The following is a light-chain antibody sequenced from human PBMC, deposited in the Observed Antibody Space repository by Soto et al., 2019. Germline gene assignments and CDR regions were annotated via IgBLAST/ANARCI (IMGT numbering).Light chain of an antibody. CDR3: SSYTSSSTL. Sequence: QSALTQPASVSGSPGQSITISCSGTSSDVGGYNYVSWFQQYPGTAPKLIISEVYNRPSGISNRFSGFKSDNTASLTISGLQAEDEADYYCSSYTSSSTLFGTGTKLTVL. CDR1: SSDVGGYNY. V-gene: IGLV2-14*01. J-gene: IGLJ1*01. CDR2: EVY.